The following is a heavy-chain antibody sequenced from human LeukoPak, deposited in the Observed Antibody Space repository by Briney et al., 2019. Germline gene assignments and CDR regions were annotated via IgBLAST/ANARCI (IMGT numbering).Heavy chain of an antibody. D-gene: IGHD3-9*01. CDR2: IYHSGNT. J-gene: IGHJ4*02. CDR3: ARARNEILAGYYSFDY. V-gene: IGHV4-4*02. Sequence: AWETLSLTCAVSGGSINTNNWWSWVRRPLGKGLDWIGEIYHSGNTNYNPSLKSRVTISGDKSKNQFSLKLSSVTAADTAIYYCARARNEILAGYYSFDYWGQGILVTVSS. CDR1: GGSINTNNW.